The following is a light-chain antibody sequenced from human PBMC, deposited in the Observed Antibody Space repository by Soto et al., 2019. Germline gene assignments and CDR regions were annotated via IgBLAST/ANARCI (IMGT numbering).Light chain of an antibody. CDR1: QSISSW. J-gene: IGKJ4*01. Sequence: DSQMTQYPSTLSASIGDRVTITCRAGQSISSWLAWYQQKPGKAPKLLISKASTLQSGVPPRFSGSGSGTEFALTISSLQPDDFATYYCQQYESYPMNFGGGNKVEIK. CDR3: QQYESYPMN. CDR2: KAS. V-gene: IGKV1-5*03.